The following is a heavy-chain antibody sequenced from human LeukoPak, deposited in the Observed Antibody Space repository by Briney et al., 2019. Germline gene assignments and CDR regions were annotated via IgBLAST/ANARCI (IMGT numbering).Heavy chain of an antibody. CDR3: ARAQTYYYGWDFDY. CDR1: RFIFSGYG. Sequence: GSLRLSCAFSRFIFSGYGMAWVRQPPGKGLEWIGSIYYSGSTYYNPSLKSRVTISVDTSKNQFSLKLSSVTAADTAVYYCARAQTYYYGWDFDYWGQGTLVTVSS. J-gene: IGHJ4*02. V-gene: IGHV4-38-2*01. D-gene: IGHD3-10*01. CDR2: IYYSGST.